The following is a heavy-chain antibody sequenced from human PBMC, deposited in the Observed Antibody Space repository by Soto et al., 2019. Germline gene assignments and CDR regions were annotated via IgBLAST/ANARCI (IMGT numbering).Heavy chain of an antibody. J-gene: IGHJ3*01. Sequence: QVFLVQSGAEVKKPGASVKVSCKASGYNFTSHLLTWVRQAPGQGLEWVGWISANSGNKKYRQSLQGRVTMTTESSTSTAYLELRDLRLDDTAVYYCARGGFLERSDFWGQGTMVTVSS. D-gene: IGHD3-3*01. CDR2: ISANSGNK. CDR1: GYNFTSHL. CDR3: ARGGFLERSDF. V-gene: IGHV1-18*04.